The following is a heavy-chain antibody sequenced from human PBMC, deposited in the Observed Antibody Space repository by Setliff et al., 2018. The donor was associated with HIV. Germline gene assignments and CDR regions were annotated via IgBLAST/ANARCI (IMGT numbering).Heavy chain of an antibody. J-gene: IGHJ3*02. CDR3: ANDTGGGWCAFDI. CDR2: ISWNSGRI. V-gene: IGHV3-9*01. Sequence: GGSLRLSCVASGFPFGDYAMHWVPQGPGRGLEWVSGISWNSGRIGYADSVKGRFTISRYNANNSLYLQMNRLRAEDTALYYCANDTGGGWCAFDIWGQGTMVTVSS. D-gene: IGHD2-8*01. CDR1: GFPFGDYA.